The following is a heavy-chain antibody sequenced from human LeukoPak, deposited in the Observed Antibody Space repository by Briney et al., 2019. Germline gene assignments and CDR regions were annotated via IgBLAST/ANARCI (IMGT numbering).Heavy chain of an antibody. Sequence: GESLKISCKGSEYSFTSYWIGWVRQMPGKGLEWMGIIYPGDSDTRYSPSFQGQVTISADKSISTAYLQWSSLKASDTAMYYCARDSSGYYPQAAYNWFDPWGQGTLVTVSS. CDR3: ARDSSGYYPQAAYNWFDP. J-gene: IGHJ5*02. D-gene: IGHD3-22*01. CDR2: IYPGDSDT. V-gene: IGHV5-51*01. CDR1: EYSFTSYW.